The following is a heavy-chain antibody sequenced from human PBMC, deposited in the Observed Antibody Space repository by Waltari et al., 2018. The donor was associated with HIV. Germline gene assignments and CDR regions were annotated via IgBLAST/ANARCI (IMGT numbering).Heavy chain of an antibody. Sequence: VQLVQSGAEVKKPGASVKVSCKASGYTFDGHYMHWVRQAPGQRLEWRGWIKPKAGGTHLVRRFQGRVTMTRETSISTAYMERSRVRSEDTAVYYCARGGTQITISGGPPPDFWGQGTLVIVSS. J-gene: IGHJ5*01. V-gene: IGHV1-2*02. CDR2: IKPKAGGT. D-gene: IGHD3-3*01. CDR1: GYTFDGHY. CDR3: ARGGTQITISGGPPPDF.